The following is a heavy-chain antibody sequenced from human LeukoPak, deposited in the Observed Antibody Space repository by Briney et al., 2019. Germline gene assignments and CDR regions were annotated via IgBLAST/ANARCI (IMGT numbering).Heavy chain of an antibody. D-gene: IGHD1-26*01. J-gene: IGHJ4*02. V-gene: IGHV3-21*01. CDR3: ARVAGDFIVGATTDY. CDR1: GFTFSSYS. CDR2: ISSSSSHI. Sequence: GGSLRLSRAASGFTFSSYSMNWVRQAPGKGLEWVSSISSSSSHIYYADSVKGRFTISRDNAKNSLYLQMNSLRAEDTAVYYCARVAGDFIVGATTDYWGQGTLVTVSS.